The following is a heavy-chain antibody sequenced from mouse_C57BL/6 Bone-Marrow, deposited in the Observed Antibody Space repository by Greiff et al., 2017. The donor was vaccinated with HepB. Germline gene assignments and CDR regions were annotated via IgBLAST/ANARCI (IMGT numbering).Heavy chain of an antibody. J-gene: IGHJ4*01. CDR3: ARDQGYYGSLYAMDY. CDR2: TFYSGIT. Sequence: EVQRVESGPSLVRPSQTLSLTCTVTGFSINSDCYWIWIRQFPGNNLEYIGYTFYSGITYYNPSLESRTYITRDTSKNQFSLKLSSVTTEDTATYYCARDQGYYGSLYAMDYWGQGTSVTVSS. V-gene: IGHV3-3*01. D-gene: IGHD1-1*01. CDR1: GFSINSDCY.